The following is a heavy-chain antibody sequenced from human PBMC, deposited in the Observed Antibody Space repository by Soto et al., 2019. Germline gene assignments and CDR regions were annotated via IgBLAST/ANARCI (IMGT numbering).Heavy chain of an antibody. V-gene: IGHV4-30-4*01. J-gene: IGHJ6*02. CDR1: GGSISSGDYY. D-gene: IGHD6-19*01. CDR3: ARVPYSSGWYAPYYYYGMDV. Sequence: SETLSLTCTVSGGSISSGDYYWSWIRQPPGKGLEWIGYIYYSGSTYYNPSLKSRVTISVDTSKNQFSLKLSSVTAADTAVYYCARVPYSSGWYAPYYYYGMDVWGQGTTVTVSS. CDR2: IYYSGST.